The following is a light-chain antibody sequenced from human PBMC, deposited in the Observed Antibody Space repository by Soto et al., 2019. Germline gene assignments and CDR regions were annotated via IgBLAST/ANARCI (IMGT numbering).Light chain of an antibody. V-gene: IGKV3-20*01. CDR1: QSVTSNY. J-gene: IGKJ1*01. CDR2: AAS. CDR3: QQYGTSPPWT. Sequence: EIVLTQSPGTLSLSPGERATLSCRASQSVTSNYLAWYQQKPGQAPRLLIYAASRRAPGIPDRFSASGSGTDFTLIISRLEPEDFAVYFCQQYGTSPPWTFGQGAKVDIK.